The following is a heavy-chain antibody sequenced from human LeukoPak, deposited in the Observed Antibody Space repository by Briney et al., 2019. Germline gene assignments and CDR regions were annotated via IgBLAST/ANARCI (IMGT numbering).Heavy chain of an antibody. Sequence: GGSLRLSCAASGFTFDDYGMSWVRQAPGKGLEWVSGINWNGGSTGYADSVKGRFTISRDNAKNSLYLQMNSLRAEDTALYYCARADYDYVWGSYRQYYFDYWGQGTLVTVSS. V-gene: IGHV3-20*04. J-gene: IGHJ4*02. CDR3: ARADYDYVWGSYRQYYFDY. CDR2: INWNGGST. D-gene: IGHD3-16*02. CDR1: GFTFDDYG.